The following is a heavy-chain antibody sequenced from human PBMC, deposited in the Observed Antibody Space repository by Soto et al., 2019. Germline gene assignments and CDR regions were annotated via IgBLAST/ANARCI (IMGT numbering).Heavy chain of an antibody. CDR1: ADSIISSSYF. D-gene: IGHD5-18*01. J-gene: IGHJ4*02. CDR3: ARHRGSYGGDYYFDY. CDR2: IYYSGST. V-gene: IGHV4-39*01. Sequence: SETLSLTCTVSADSIISSSYFWVLIRQPPGKGLEWIGTIYYSGSTSYNPSLKSRVTISLDTSKNQFSLRLTSVTAADTAVYHCARHRGSYGGDYYFDYWGQGTLVTVSS.